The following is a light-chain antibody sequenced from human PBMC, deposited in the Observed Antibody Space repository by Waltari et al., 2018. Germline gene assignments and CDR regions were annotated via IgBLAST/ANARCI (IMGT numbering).Light chain of an antibody. CDR1: ESVSRA. Sequence: EIALTHSPGTLSLSVGESATVSCRASESVSRALAWYQQKPGQAPRLLIYGASTRASGSPDSFSGSGSGTDVSLTISRLGRDDFAVYYCQNYLRLPGKFSQATTVEI. CDR2: GAS. V-gene: IGKV3-20*01. J-gene: IGKJ1*01. CDR3: QNYLRLPGK.